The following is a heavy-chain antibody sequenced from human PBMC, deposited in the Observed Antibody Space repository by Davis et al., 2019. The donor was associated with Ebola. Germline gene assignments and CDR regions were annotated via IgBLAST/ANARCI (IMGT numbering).Heavy chain of an antibody. CDR2: IYYSGST. J-gene: IGHJ6*04. CDR1: GGSISSSSYY. Sequence: SETLSLSCTVSGGSISSSSYYWGWIRQPPGKGLEWIGSIYYSGSTYYNPSLKSRVTISVDTSKNQFSLKLSSVTAADTAVYYCARESYYYGMDVWGKGTTVTVSS. V-gene: IGHV4-39*02. CDR3: ARESYYYGMDV.